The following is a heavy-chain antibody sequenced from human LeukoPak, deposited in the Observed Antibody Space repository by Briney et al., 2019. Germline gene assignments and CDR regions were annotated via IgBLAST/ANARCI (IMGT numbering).Heavy chain of an antibody. CDR2: IHLDGRTT. Sequence: GGSLRLSCAAAGFTFSSYWMHWVRQRPGKGLVWVSRIHLDGRTTNYADSVKGRFTISRDNAKNTLSLEMNSLRPEDTAVYCCARGGSPSDYWGQGTLVSVSS. D-gene: IGHD3-16*01. CDR3: ARGGSPSDY. V-gene: IGHV3-74*01. J-gene: IGHJ4*02. CDR1: GFTFSSYW.